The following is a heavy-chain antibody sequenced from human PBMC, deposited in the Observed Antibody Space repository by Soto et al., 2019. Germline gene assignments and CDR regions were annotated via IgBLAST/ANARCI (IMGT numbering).Heavy chain of an antibody. CDR2: INHSGST. Sequence: PSETLSLTCAVYGGSFSGYYWSWIRQPPGKGLEWIGEINHSGSTNYNPSLKSRVTISVDTSKNQFSLNLTSVTAADTAVYYCARQDRVVVEGRWFDPWGQGTLVTVSS. J-gene: IGHJ5*02. CDR1: GGSFSGYY. V-gene: IGHV4-34*01. D-gene: IGHD2-15*01. CDR3: ARQDRVVVEGRWFDP.